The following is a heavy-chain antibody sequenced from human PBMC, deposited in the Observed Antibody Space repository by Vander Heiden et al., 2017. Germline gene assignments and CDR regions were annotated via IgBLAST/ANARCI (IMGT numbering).Heavy chain of an antibody. CDR3: AYHYWFFHV. CDR2: IYWNDLK. V-gene: IGHV2-5*01. CDR1: GFSLMTSGVG. Sequence: QITLKESGPTLVKPTQTLTLTCTFSGFSLMTSGVGVGWLLQPPGKAPEWLALIYWNDLKRYSPSLNNRLFITMDTSKDQVVLTMTNMDPLDTATYYCAYHYWFFHVWGRGTLVTVSS. J-gene: IGHJ2*01.